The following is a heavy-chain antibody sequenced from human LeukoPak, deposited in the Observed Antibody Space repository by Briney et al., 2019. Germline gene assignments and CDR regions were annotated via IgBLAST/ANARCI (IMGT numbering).Heavy chain of an antibody. CDR1: GYSFTSYR. CDR3: ARHNWYYDYVWGSYRDYYFDY. D-gene: IGHD3-16*02. CDR2: IYPGDSDT. Sequence: GESLKISCKGSGYSFTSYRIGWVRQMPGKGLEWMGIIYPGDSDTKYNPSFQGQVTISADKSISTAYLQWSSLKASDTAMYYCARHNWYYDYVWGSYRDYYFDYWGQGTLVTVSS. V-gene: IGHV5-51*01. J-gene: IGHJ4*02.